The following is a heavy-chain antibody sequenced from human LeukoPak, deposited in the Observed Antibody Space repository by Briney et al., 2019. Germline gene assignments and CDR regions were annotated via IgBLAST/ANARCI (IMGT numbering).Heavy chain of an antibody. CDR2: IYYSGST. Sequence: SETLSLTCTVSGGSISSYYWSWIRQPPGKGLEWIGYIYYSGSTNYNPSLKSRVTISVDTSKNQFSLKLSSVTAADTAVYYCASYHPNWNYAFDYWGQGTLVTVSP. D-gene: IGHD1-7*01. CDR1: GGSISSYY. V-gene: IGHV4-59*01. CDR3: ASYHPNWNYAFDY. J-gene: IGHJ4*02.